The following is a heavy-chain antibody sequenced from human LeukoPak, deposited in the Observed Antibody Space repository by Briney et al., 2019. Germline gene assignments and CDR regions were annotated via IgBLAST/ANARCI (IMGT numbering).Heavy chain of an antibody. CDR3: ARAAYRSYGSDY. D-gene: IGHD5-18*01. CDR1: GFTFSSYE. Sequence: GGSLRLSCPASGFTFSSYEMNWVRQAPGKGLEWVAYISISGSTIYYADSVKGRFTISRDNAKNSLYLQMNSLRAEDTAVYYCARAAYRSYGSDYWGQGTLVTVSS. V-gene: IGHV3-48*03. CDR2: ISISGSTI. J-gene: IGHJ4*02.